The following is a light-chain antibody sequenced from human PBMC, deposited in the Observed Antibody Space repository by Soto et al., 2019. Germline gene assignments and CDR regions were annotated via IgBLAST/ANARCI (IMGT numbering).Light chain of an antibody. CDR3: LQHNSYPLIT. CDR2: AAS. Sequence: DIQMTHSPSSLSASLGYIVTITCRSSQGIRNDLGWYQQKPGKAPKRLIYAASSLQSGVPSRFSGSGSGTEFTLTISSLQPEDFATYYCLQHNSYPLITFGQGTRLEIK. CDR1: QGIRND. J-gene: IGKJ5*01. V-gene: IGKV1-17*01.